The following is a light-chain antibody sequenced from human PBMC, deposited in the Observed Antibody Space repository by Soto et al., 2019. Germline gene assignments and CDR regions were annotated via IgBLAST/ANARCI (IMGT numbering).Light chain of an antibody. J-gene: IGLJ2*01. CDR1: SSDVGTYKY. V-gene: IGLV2-8*01. CDR3: SSYAGSNNVL. Sequence: QSALTQPPSASGSPGQSVTISCTGTSSDVGTYKYVSWYQQHPGKAPKLMIYEVSKRPSGVPDRFSASKSGNTASLTVSGLQAEDEADYYCSSYAGSNNVLFGGGTKLTVL. CDR2: EVS.